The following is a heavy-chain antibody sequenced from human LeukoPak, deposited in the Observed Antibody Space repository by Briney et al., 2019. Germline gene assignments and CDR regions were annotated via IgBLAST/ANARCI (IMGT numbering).Heavy chain of an antibody. V-gene: IGHV4-59*01. D-gene: IGHD2-2*02. CDR3: ARVVPAAIGGRYFDY. CDR1: GESISGFY. J-gene: IGHJ4*02. Sequence: SETLSLTCTVSGESISGFYWNWIRQPPGKGLEWIGYIYYSGSTNYNPSLKSRVTISVDTSKNQFSLKLSSVTAADTAVYYCARVVPAAIGGRYFDYWGQGTLVTVSS. CDR2: IYYSGST.